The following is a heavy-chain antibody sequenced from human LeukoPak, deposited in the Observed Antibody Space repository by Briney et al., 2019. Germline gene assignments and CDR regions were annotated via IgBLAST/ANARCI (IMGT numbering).Heavy chain of an antibody. V-gene: IGHV3-23*01. J-gene: IGHJ4*02. CDR1: GFTLSSYA. D-gene: IGHD3-10*01. CDR3: AKDTALITYRKFDY. CDR2: ISGSGGST. Sequence: GGSLRLSCAASGFTLSSYAMSWVRQAPGKGLEWVSAISGSGGSTYYADSVKGRFTISRDNSKNTLYLQMNSLRAEDTAVYYCAKDTALITYRKFDYWGQGTLVTVS.